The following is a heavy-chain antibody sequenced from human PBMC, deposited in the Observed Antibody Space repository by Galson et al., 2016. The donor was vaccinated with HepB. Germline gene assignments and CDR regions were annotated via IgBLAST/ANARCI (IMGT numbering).Heavy chain of an antibody. CDR1: GDSISSSNW. V-gene: IGHV4-4*02. CDR3: ARGLGVYSYGYIDY. CDR2: IYHSGST. J-gene: IGHJ4*02. D-gene: IGHD5-18*01. Sequence: SETLSLTCAVSGDSISSSNWWSWVRQPPGKGLEWIGEIYHSGSTNYNPSLKSRVTISVDKSMNHFSLKLNSVTAADTAVYYCARGLGVYSYGYIDYWGQGTLVTVSS.